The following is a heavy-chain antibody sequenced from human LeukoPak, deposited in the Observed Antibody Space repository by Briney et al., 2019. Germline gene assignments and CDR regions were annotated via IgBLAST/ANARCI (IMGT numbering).Heavy chain of an antibody. V-gene: IGHV3-21*01. CDR2: ISSSSSYI. D-gene: IGHD3-10*01. J-gene: IGHJ5*02. CDR3: AREYGFGSGSYYP. CDR1: GFTFSSYS. Sequence: PGGSLRLSCAASGFTFSSYSMNWVRQAPGKGLEWVSSISSSSSYIYYADSVKGRFIISRDNAKNTLYLQMNSLRAEDTAVYYCAREYGFGSGSYYPWGQGTLVIVSS.